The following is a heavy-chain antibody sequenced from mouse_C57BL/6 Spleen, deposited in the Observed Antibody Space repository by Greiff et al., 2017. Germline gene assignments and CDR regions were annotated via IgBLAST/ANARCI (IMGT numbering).Heavy chain of an antibody. CDR1: GFTFSSYG. CDR2: ISSGGSYT. CDR3: ARPIYDDYPFAF. J-gene: IGHJ3*01. V-gene: IGHV5-6*01. D-gene: IGHD2-3*01. Sequence: EVKLVESGGDLVKPGGSLKLSCAASGFTFSSYGMSWVRQTPDKRLEWVATISSGGSYTYYPDSVKGRFTISRDNAKNTLYLQMSSLKSEDTAMYYCARPIYDDYPFAFWGQGTLVTVSA.